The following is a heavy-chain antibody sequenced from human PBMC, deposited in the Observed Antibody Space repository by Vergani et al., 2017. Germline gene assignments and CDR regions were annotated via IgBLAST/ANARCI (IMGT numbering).Heavy chain of an antibody. CDR3: ARGRRPVASSYYDSSGYYFSDYFDY. CDR1: GYTFSNYY. Sequence: QVQVVQSGAEVKKSGASVKVSCKTSGYTFSNYYMHWVRQAPGQGLEWMGIINPSGGHTNYAQKFQGRVTMTRDTSISTAYMELSRLRSDDTAVYYCARGRRPVASSYYDSSGYYFSDYFDYWGQGTLVPVSS. D-gene: IGHD3-22*01. J-gene: IGHJ4*02. CDR2: INPSGGHT. V-gene: IGHV1-46*01.